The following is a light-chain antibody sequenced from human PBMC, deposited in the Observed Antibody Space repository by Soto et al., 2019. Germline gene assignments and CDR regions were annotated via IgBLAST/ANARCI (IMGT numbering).Light chain of an antibody. Sequence: SSELTQPPSVSVAPGQTARITCGGNNIGSKSVHWYQQKPGQAPVLVVYDDRDRPSRIPERFSGSNSGNTATLTISRVEAGDEADYYCQVWDSSTDHVVFGGGTKPTVL. CDR3: QVWDSSTDHVV. V-gene: IGLV3-21*02. CDR2: DDR. CDR1: NIGSKS. J-gene: IGLJ2*01.